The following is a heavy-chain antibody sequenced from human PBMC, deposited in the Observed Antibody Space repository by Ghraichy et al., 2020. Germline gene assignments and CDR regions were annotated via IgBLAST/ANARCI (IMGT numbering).Heavy chain of an antibody. CDR1: GFTFSSYG. V-gene: IGHV3-30*02. Sequence: GGSLRLSCAASGFTFSSYGMHWVRQAPGKGLEWVAFIRYDGSNKYYADYVKGRFTISRDNSKNTLYLQMNSLRAEDTAVYYCAIPDYGDPYYFDYWGQGSLVTVSS. D-gene: IGHD4-17*01. CDR3: AIPDYGDPYYFDY. CDR2: IRYDGSNK. J-gene: IGHJ4*02.